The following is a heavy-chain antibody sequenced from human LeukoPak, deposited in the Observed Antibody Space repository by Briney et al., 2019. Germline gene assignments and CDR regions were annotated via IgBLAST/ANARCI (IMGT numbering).Heavy chain of an antibody. CDR2: IYYSGST. Sequence: SETLSLACTVSGGSISSYYWSWIRPPPGKGREWIGYIYYSGSTNYNPSLKSRVTISVDTPKNQFSLKLSSVTAADTAVYYCARASYYYDSSGYYYVDYFDYWGQGTLVTVSS. D-gene: IGHD3-22*01. CDR1: GGSISSYY. J-gene: IGHJ4*02. CDR3: ARASYYYDSSGYYYVDYFDY. V-gene: IGHV4-59*01.